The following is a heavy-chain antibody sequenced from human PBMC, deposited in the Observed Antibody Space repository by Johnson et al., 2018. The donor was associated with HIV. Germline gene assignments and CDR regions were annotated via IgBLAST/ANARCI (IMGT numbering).Heavy chain of an antibody. D-gene: IGHD1-26*01. Sequence: QMLLVESGGGLVKPGGSLRLSCAASAFTFSDYYMSWIRQAPGKGLECVSHISRGGSAIYYADSVKARFSISRDDAKNSLYLQMNSLRAEATAVYYCAKDRTSGSYSDDAFDIWDQGTMVTVSS. CDR3: AKDRTSGSYSDDAFDI. CDR2: ISRGGSAI. J-gene: IGHJ3*02. V-gene: IGHV3-11*04. CDR1: AFTFSDYY.